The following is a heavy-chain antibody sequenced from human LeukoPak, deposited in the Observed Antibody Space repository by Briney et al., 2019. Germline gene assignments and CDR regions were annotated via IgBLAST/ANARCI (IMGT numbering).Heavy chain of an antibody. CDR1: GFTFSGYW. CDR3: VQGMGVTFFDY. V-gene: IGHV3-74*01. CDR2: INSDGSST. Sequence: GGSLRLSCAASGFTFSGYWMYWVRQAPGKGLVWVSRINSDGSSTSHADSVKGRFTISRDNAKNTLYLQMNSLRVEDTAVYYCVQGMGVTFFDYWGQGTLVTVSS. D-gene: IGHD3-16*01. J-gene: IGHJ4*02.